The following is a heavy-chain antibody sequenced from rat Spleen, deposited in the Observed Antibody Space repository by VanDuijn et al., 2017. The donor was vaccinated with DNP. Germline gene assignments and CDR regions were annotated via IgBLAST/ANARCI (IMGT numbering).Heavy chain of an antibody. V-gene: IGHV2-41*01. CDR2: IWNNGGT. CDR3: TRVHRGTFAY. CDR1: GFSLTSNS. J-gene: IGHJ3*01. D-gene: IGHD4-3*01. Sequence: QVQLKESGPGLVQPSQTLSLTCTVAGFSLTSNSVHWVRQPPGKGLEWMGVIWNNGGTRYNSVLKSRLSISKDTSKSQVFLKMNSLQTEDTATYYCTRVHRGTFAYWGQGTLVTVSS.